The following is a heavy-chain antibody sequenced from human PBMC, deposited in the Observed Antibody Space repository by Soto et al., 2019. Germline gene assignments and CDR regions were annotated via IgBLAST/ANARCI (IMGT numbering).Heavy chain of an antibody. CDR3: ARWGSLHWSSDL. D-gene: IGHD3-16*01. J-gene: IGHJ2*01. CDR2: INDGNGNT. Sequence: QVQLVQSGAEVKKPGASVKVSCKASGYTFTNYAMHWVRKAPGQRLEWMGWINDGNGNTKYSQKCQGRVTITTNTSASTAYMELSSLRSEDTAVYDCARWGSLHWSSDLWGRGTLFTVSS. V-gene: IGHV1-3*01. CDR1: GYTFTNYA.